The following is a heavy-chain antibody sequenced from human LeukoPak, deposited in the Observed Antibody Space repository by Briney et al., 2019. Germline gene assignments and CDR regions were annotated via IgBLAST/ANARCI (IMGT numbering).Heavy chain of an antibody. J-gene: IGHJ6*02. V-gene: IGHV4-30-4*08. CDR1: GGSISSGDYY. CDR2: IYYSGST. D-gene: IGHD2/OR15-2a*01. CDR3: ARDLGAQAYFSLHGMDV. Sequence: PSETLSLTCTVSGGSISSGDYYWSWIRQPPGKGLEWIGYIYYSGSTYYNPSLKSRVTISVDTSKNQFSLKLSSVTAADTAVYYCARDLGAQAYFSLHGMDVWGQGTTVTVSS.